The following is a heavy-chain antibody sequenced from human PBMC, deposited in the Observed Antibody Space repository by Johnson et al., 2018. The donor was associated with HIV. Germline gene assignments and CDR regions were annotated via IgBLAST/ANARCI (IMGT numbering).Heavy chain of an antibody. V-gene: IGHV3-30*04. J-gene: IGHJ3*01. D-gene: IGHD1-26*01. Sequence: QVQLVESGGGVVQPGRSLRLSCAASGFTFKSYAMHWVRRAPGKGLEWVAVISYDGSNKQYADSLKGRFTISRDNSKNTLSLQMNGLRTADSALYYCARALVGAITVHTFDVWGQGTVVTVSS. CDR3: ARALVGAITVHTFDV. CDR2: ISYDGSNK. CDR1: GFTFKSYA.